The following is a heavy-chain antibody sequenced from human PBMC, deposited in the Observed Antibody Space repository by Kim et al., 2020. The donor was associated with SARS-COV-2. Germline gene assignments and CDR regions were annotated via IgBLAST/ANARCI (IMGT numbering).Heavy chain of an antibody. V-gene: IGHV3-48*03. J-gene: IGHJ4*02. CDR3: ASLIVVVPSF. Sequence: GSTIYSADSVKGRFTIPRDNAKNSLYLQMNSMRAEDTAVYYCASLIVVVPSFWGQGTLVTVSS. CDR2: GSTI. D-gene: IGHD2-2*01.